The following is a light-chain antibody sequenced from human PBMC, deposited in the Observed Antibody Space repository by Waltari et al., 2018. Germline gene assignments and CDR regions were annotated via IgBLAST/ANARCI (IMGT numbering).Light chain of an antibody. CDR1: SVNKGAPFT. V-gene: IGLV1-40*01. J-gene: IGLJ3*02. CDR2: DDS. Sequence: QSVLTQPPSVSGDRGQRVIISSTGSSVNKGAPFTEQRYQQLPQTAPKLLIYDDSHRPSGVPDRFSGSKSGTTASLAITGLRAEDEAEYYCQSYDSGLIRVVFGGGTKVTVL. CDR3: QSYDSGLIRVV.